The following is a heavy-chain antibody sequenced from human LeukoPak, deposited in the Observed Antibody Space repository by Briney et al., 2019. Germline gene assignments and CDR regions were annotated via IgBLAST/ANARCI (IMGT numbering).Heavy chain of an antibody. D-gene: IGHD3-3*01. CDR2: ITGSSDYI. CDR1: GFTFSRYS. J-gene: IGHJ4*02. V-gene: IGHV3-21*04. CDR3: ARDQYDTWSRRGNFDS. Sequence: GGSLRLSCAASGFTFSRYSVNWVRQAPGKGLEWVSCITGSSDYIFYADSVRGRFTISRDNAKNSLYLQMNSLRAEDTAVFYCARDQYDTWSRRGNFDSWGQGTLVIVSS.